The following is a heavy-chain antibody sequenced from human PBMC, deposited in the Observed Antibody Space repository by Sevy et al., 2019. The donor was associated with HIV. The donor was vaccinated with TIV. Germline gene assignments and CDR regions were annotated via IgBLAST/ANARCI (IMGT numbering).Heavy chain of an antibody. V-gene: IGHV4-59*12. CDR1: GGSISNYF. Sequence: SETLSLTCTVPGGSISNYFWSWIRQPPGKGLEWIGYIYYSGSTNYNPSLKSRVTISVDTSKNQFSLKLSSVTAADTAVYYCARESIGAVGDFDYWGQGTLVTVSS. J-gene: IGHJ4*02. CDR3: ARESIGAVGDFDY. D-gene: IGHD6-13*01. CDR2: IYYSGST.